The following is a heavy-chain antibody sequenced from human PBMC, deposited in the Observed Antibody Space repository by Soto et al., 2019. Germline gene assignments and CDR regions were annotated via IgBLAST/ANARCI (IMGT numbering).Heavy chain of an antibody. J-gene: IGHJ6*02. V-gene: IGHV1-24*01. D-gene: IGHD6-13*01. CDR2: SDPEDGET. CDR3: ATNAAAAGYYYYGMDV. Sequence: ASVKVSCKVSGYTLTELSMHWVRQAPGKGLEWMGGSDPEDGETIYAQKFQGRVTMTEDTSTDTAYMELSSLRSEDTAVYYCATNAAAAGYYYYGMDVWGQGTTVTVSS. CDR1: GYTLTELS.